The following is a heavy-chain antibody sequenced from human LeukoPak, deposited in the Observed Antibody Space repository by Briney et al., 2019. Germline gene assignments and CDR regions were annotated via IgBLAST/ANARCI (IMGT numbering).Heavy chain of an antibody. Sequence: PGGSLRLSCEVSGFTVSNARMNWVRQAPGKGLEWIGRIERKSDGGTTDYAAFVKGRFTISRDDSKNTVILHMNSLKTEDTAVYYCAPVPGITVFGEVIDYWGQGTLVTISS. V-gene: IGHV3-15*04. J-gene: IGHJ4*02. CDR1: GFTVSNAR. D-gene: IGHD3-3*01. CDR2: IERKSDGGTT. CDR3: APVPGITVFGEVIDY.